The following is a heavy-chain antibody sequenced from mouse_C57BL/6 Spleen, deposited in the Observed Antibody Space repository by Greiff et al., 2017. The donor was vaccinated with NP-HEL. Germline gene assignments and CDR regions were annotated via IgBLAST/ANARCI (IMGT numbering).Heavy chain of an antibody. CDR3: AREFITTVVFDY. CDR1: GYTFTSYW. J-gene: IGHJ2*01. D-gene: IGHD1-1*01. Sequence: VQLQQPGTELVKPGASVKLSCKASGYTFTSYWMHWVKQRPGQGLEWIGNINPSNGGTNYNEKFKSKATLTVDKSSSTSYMQLSSLTSEDSAVYYCAREFITTVVFDYWGQGTTLTVSS. CDR2: INPSNGGT. V-gene: IGHV1-53*01.